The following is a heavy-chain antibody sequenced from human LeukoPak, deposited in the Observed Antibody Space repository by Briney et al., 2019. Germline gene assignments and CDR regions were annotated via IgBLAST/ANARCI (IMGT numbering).Heavy chain of an antibody. D-gene: IGHD3-16*01. CDR1: GFTFSTYG. Sequence: GGSLRLSCAASGFTFSTYGMHWVRQAPGKGLEWVAFIGHDGAKIYYADSVQGRFTISRGNSKNTLYLEMNSLSGEDTALYYCAKDHVTWGNRYFDHWGQGTLGTVSS. CDR2: IGHDGAKI. J-gene: IGHJ4*02. V-gene: IGHV3-30*02. CDR3: AKDHVTWGNRYFDH.